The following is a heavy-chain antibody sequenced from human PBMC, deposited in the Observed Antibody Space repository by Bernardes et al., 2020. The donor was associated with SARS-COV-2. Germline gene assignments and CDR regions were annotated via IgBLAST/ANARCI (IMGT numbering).Heavy chain of an antibody. V-gene: IGHV1-18*01. CDR3: SRNGDPMVTLFDY. CDR2: ISAYNGNT. J-gene: IGHJ4*02. Sequence: ASVKVSCKASGYTSTSYHISWVRQAPGQGLEWMGWISAYNGNTNYAQKFQGRVTMTTDTSTSTAYMELRSLRSDDTAVYYCSRNGDPMVTLFDYWGQGTLVTVSS. D-gene: IGHD2-15*01. CDR1: GYTSTSYH.